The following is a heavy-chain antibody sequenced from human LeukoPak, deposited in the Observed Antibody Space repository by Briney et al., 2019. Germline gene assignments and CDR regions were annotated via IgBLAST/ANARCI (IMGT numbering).Heavy chain of an antibody. Sequence: TSGTLSLTCAVSGGSISSNNWWGWVRQPPGKGLEWIGEIYHSGSPNYNPSLKSRVTISVDKSRNHFSLNLSSVTAADTAAYYCARAGYSSSWYFDYWGQGTLVTVSS. V-gene: IGHV4-4*02. CDR1: GGSISSNNW. D-gene: IGHD6-13*01. CDR3: ARAGYSSSWYFDY. J-gene: IGHJ4*02. CDR2: IYHSGSP.